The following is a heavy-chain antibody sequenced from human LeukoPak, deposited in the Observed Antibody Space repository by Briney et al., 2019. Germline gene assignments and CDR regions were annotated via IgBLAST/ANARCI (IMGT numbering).Heavy chain of an antibody. Sequence: GGSLRLSCAASGFTISSNYMSWVRQAPGKGLEWVSVIYSGGSTYYADSVKGRFTISRDNSKNTLNLQMNSLRADDTAVYYCAKGGERGTYYFDSWGQGTLVTVSS. CDR2: IYSGGST. V-gene: IGHV3-53*01. CDR3: AKGGERGTYYFDS. J-gene: IGHJ4*02. CDR1: GFTISSNY. D-gene: IGHD3-16*01.